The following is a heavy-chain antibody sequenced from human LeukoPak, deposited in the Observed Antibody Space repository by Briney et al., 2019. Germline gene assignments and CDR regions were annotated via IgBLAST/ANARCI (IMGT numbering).Heavy chain of an antibody. Sequence: PGGSLRLSCAASGFTFSSYAMSWVRQAPGKGLEWVAVISYDGSNKYYADSVKGRFTISRDNSKNTLYLQMNSLRAEDTAVYYCAKASSPIGYFDYWGQGTLVTVSS. CDR2: ISYDGSNK. CDR3: AKASSPIGYFDY. D-gene: IGHD3-10*01. V-gene: IGHV3-30*18. J-gene: IGHJ4*02. CDR1: GFTFSSYA.